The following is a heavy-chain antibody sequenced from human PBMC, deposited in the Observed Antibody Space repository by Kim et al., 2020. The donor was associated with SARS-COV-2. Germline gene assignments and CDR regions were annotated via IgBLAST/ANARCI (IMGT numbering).Heavy chain of an antibody. D-gene: IGHD2-15*01. CDR3: ARYDTKTATPALDV. J-gene: IGHJ6*02. V-gene: IGHV5-51*01. Sequence: SPSFQGQVTISADKSISTAYLQWSSLKASDTAMYYCARYDTKTATPALDVWGQGTTVTVSS.